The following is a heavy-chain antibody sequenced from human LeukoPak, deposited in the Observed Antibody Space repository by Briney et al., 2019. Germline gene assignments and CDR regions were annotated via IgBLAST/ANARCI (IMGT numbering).Heavy chain of an antibody. Sequence: SETVSLTCTVSGGSICSDYWSWIRQPAGKGLEWIGRIYSSGCINYNSSLKSRVTMSVDTSKNQFSLKLSSVTAADTAVYYCARGAGPFDYWGQGTLVAVSS. CDR1: GGSICSDY. D-gene: IGHD3-16*01. CDR3: ARGAGPFDY. CDR2: IYSSGCI. V-gene: IGHV4-4*07. J-gene: IGHJ4*02.